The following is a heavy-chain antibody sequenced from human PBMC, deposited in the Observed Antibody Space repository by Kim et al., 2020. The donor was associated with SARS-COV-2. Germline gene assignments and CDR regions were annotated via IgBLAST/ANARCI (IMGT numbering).Heavy chain of an antibody. CDR1: GYTFTSYG. Sequence: ASVKVSCKASGYTFTSYGISWVRQAPGQGLEWMGWISAYNGNTNYAQKLQGRVTMTTDTSTSTAYMELRSLRSDDTAVYYCARVHYYDSSGYRNPHRDWYFDLWGRGTLVTVSS. D-gene: IGHD3-22*01. J-gene: IGHJ2*01. V-gene: IGHV1-18*04. CDR3: ARVHYYDSSGYRNPHRDWYFDL. CDR2: ISAYNGNT.